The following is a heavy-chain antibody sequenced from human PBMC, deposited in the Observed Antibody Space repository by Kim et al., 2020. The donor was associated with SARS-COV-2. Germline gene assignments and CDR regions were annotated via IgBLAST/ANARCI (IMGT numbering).Heavy chain of an antibody. V-gene: IGHV3-53*01. CDR3: ARGPVGATVGYFDT. Sequence: GGNRYYADSLKGRFTISRDNSKNTLYLQISVLSADDTAIYYCARGPVGATVGYFDTWGQGTPVTVSS. CDR2: GGNR. J-gene: IGHJ4*03. D-gene: IGHD1-26*01.